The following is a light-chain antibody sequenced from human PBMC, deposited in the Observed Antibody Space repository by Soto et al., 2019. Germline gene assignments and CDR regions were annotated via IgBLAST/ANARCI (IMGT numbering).Light chain of an antibody. CDR1: QSVGGTF. J-gene: IGKJ4*01. V-gene: IGKV3-15*01. CDR3: QQYDNWPIT. Sequence: KQSPGTLSLSQGEGATLSCRASQSVGGTFLAWYQQKPGLAPRVLIYDASTRATVIPARFSGSGSGTEFTLTISSLQSEDFAVYYCQQYDNWPITFGGGTKVDI. CDR2: DAS.